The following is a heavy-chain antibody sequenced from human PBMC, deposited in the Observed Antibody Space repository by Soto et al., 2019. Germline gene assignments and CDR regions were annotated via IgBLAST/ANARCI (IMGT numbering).Heavy chain of an antibody. CDR2: IIPLLGTA. V-gene: IGHV1-69*01. J-gene: IGHJ3*02. CDR3: GAVIVGGIDAFDI. D-gene: IGHD3-22*01. Sequence: QVQLVQSGAEVKKPGSSVKVSCKASGGTFSSYAISWVRQAPGQGLEWMGGIIPLLGTATYAQKFQGRVTITADESTSIAYMELSSLRSEDTAVYYCGAVIVGGIDAFDIWGQGTMVTVSS. CDR1: GGTFSSYA.